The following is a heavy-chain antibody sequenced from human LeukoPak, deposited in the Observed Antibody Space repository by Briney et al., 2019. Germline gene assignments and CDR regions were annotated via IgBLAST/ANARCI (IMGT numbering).Heavy chain of an antibody. V-gene: IGHV1-69*04. D-gene: IGHD6-19*01. CDR1: GGTFSSYA. CDR2: IIPILGIA. J-gene: IGHJ2*01. CDR3: ARDLYSWYSSGWGL. Sequence: ASVKVSCKASGGTFSSYAISWVRQAPGQGLEWMGRIIPILGIANYAQKFQGRVTITADKSTSTAYMELSSLRSEDTAVYYCARDLYSWYSSGWGLWGRGTLVTVSS.